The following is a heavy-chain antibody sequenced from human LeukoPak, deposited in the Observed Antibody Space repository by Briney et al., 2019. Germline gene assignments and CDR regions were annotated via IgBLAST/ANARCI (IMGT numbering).Heavy chain of an antibody. Sequence: SVKVSCKASGGTFSSYAISWVRQAPGQGLEWMGGIIPIFGTANYAQKFQGRVTITADESTSTAYMELSSLRSEDTAVYYCARDHGGDSGYNNWFDPWGQGTLVTVSS. D-gene: IGHD3-22*01. CDR2: IIPIFGTA. V-gene: IGHV1-69*13. CDR1: GGTFSSYA. CDR3: ARDHGGDSGYNNWFDP. J-gene: IGHJ5*02.